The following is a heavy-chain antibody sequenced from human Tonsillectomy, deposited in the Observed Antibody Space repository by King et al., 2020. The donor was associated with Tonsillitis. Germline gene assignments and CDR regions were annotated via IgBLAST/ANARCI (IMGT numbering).Heavy chain of an antibody. CDR1: GGSISSSSYY. D-gene: IGHD1-26*01. Sequence: VQLQESGPGLVQPSETLSLTCTVSGGSISSSSYYWGWIRQPPGKGLDWIGSIYYSGSTYYNPSLKSRVTISVDTTKNQFSLKLTSVTAADTAVYSCARHRPPWEPFDYWGQGTPVTVSS. V-gene: IGHV4-39*01. J-gene: IGHJ4*02. CDR3: ARHRPPWEPFDY. CDR2: IYYSGST.